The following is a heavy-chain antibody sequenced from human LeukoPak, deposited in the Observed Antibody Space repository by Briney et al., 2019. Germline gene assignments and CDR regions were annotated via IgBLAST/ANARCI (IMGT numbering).Heavy chain of an antibody. J-gene: IGHJ4*02. Sequence: PGGSLRLSCSASGFTFSSYAMHWVRQAPGKGLEYVSSISSNGGSTYYADSVKGRFTISRDNSKNTLFLQMSSLRTGDTAVYYCASPYSGYDYNFDHWGQGTLVTVSS. CDR1: GFTFSSYA. CDR3: ASPYSGYDYNFDH. D-gene: IGHD5-12*01. CDR2: ISSNGGST. V-gene: IGHV3-64D*06.